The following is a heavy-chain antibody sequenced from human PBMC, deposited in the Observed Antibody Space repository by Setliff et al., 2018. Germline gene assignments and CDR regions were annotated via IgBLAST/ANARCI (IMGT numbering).Heavy chain of an antibody. CDR2: IYYSGST. J-gene: IGHJ5*02. V-gene: IGHV4-39*01. Sequence: SETLSLTCTVSGGSISSSSYYWGWIRQPPGKGLEWIGSIYYSGSTYYNPSLRSRVTISVDTSKNQFSLKLSSVTAADTAVYYCALNPSWFGELFAWFDPWGQGTLVTVSS. D-gene: IGHD3-10*01. CDR3: ALNPSWFGELFAWFDP. CDR1: GGSISSSSYY.